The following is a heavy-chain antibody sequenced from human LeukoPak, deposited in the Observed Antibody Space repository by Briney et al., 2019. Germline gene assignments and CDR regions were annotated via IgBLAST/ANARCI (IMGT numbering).Heavy chain of an antibody. V-gene: IGHV1-46*01. CDR3: ARVSQDSRGYKHVFDY. CDR2: ITPSGGSA. J-gene: IGHJ4*02. Sequence: ASVKVSCKASGYTFTNIHWVRQAPGQGLEWMGIITPSGGSATYAQTFQGRVTMTRDTSTSTVYMELSSPRSEDTAVYFCARVSQDSRGYKHVFDYWGQGTLVTVSS. D-gene: IGHD3-22*01. CDR1: GYTFTN.